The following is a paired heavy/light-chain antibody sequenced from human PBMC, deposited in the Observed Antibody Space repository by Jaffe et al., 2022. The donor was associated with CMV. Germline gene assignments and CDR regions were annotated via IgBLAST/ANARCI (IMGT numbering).Light chain of an antibody. Sequence: EIVLTQSPATLSLSPGDRATLSCRASQSIYTYLAWYQQKPGQAPRLLVYGASNRATGIPARFSGSGSGTDFTLTISSLEPEDFAVYYCQQGSIWPPAVTFGQGTRLEIK. CDR2: GAS. CDR3: QQGSIWPPAVT. CDR1: QSIYTY. J-gene: IGKJ5*01. V-gene: IGKV3-11*01.
Heavy chain of an antibody. J-gene: IGHJ6*02. CDR2: INWDDDT. CDR3: ARSTVVVPAAILGGDYQYNGMDV. CDR1: GFSLSSSGMC. Sequence: QVTLRESGPALVKPTQTLTLTCTFSGFSLSSSGMCVTWIRQPPGKALEWLALINWDDDTSYNTSLKTRLTISKDTPKNQVALTMTNMHPGDTATYYCARSTVVVPAAILGGDYQYNGMDVWGPGTTVTVSS. V-gene: IGHV2-70*01. D-gene: IGHD2-2*01.